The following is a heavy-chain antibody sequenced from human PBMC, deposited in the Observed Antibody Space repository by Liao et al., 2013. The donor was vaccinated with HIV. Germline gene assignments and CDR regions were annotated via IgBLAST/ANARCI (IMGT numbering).Heavy chain of an antibody. CDR3: ARVGGTGRTFFDY. V-gene: IGHV4-30-4*08. Sequence: QGQLQESGPRLVKPSETLSLTCTVSGGSINSGDYYWSWIRQSPGKGLEWIGYIYYSGSTYYNPSLKSRVTMSLDTSKSQFSLKLSSVTAADTAVYSCARVGGTGRTFFDYWGQGTLVTVSS. CDR1: GGSINSGDYY. CDR2: IYYSGST. D-gene: IGHD3/OR15-3a*01. J-gene: IGHJ4*02.